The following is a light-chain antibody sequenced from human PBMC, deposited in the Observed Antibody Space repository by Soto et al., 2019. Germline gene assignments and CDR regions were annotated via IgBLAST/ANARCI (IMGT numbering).Light chain of an antibody. Sequence: QSVLTQPASVSGSPGQSITISCTGTSSDVGGYNYVSWYQQHPGKAPKLMIYEVSNRPSGVSNRFSGSKSGNTASLTIPGLQAEDEADYYWAILTTKRVDVFGPGTKVTVL. CDR3: AILTTKRVDV. V-gene: IGLV2-14*01. CDR1: SSDVGGYNY. CDR2: EVS. J-gene: IGLJ1*01.